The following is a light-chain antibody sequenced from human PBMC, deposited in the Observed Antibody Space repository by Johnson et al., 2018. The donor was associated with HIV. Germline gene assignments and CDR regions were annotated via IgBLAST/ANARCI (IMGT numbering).Light chain of an antibody. Sequence: QSVLTQPPSVSAAPGQKVTISCSGSSSNIGNNYVSWYQQLPGTAPKLLIYKNDKRPSGIPDRFSGSKSCTSATLGITGLQTGYEADYYCGTWDTSLTAGGVFGTGTKVTVL. CDR2: KND. CDR1: SSNIGNNY. CDR3: GTWDTSLTAGGV. V-gene: IGLV1-51*02. J-gene: IGLJ1*01.